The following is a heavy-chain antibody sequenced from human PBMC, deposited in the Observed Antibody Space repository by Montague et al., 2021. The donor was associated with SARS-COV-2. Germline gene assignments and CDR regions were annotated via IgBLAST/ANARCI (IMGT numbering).Heavy chain of an antibody. CDR3: VRHPHYDGLNGPPDC. CDR2: VLYNKGT. J-gene: IGHJ4*02. CDR1: GFSDTDAD. Sequence: SETLSLTCSISGFSDTDADRKSTRQHPRHGSESYADVLYNKGTNFNPSLKSRVAISVDTSKNQFSLRLTTVTAAATAFYYCVRHPHYDGLNGPPDCWDQGTLVTVSS. D-gene: IGHD3-9*01. V-gene: IGHV4-59*08.